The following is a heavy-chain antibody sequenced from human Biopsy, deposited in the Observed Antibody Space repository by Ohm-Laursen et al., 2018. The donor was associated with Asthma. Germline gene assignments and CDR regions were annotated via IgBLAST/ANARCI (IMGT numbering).Heavy chain of an antibody. CDR3: ARAVDYSHYYGIDV. V-gene: IGHV1-18*01. CDR2: ISVYNGNT. D-gene: IGHD3-10*01. CDR1: GYTFNSAG. Sequence: ASVKASCKTSGYTFNSAGITWVRQAPGQGLEWMGWISVYNGNTKVAQKLQDRVTMITDTSTSKAYMELRSLRSDDTAVYFCARAVDYSHYYGIDVWGQGTTVTVS. J-gene: IGHJ6*02.